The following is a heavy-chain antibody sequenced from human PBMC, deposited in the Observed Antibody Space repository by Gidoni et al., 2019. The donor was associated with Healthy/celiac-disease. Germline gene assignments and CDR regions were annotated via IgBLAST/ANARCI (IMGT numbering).Heavy chain of an antibody. CDR2: ISGSGGST. V-gene: IGHV3-23*04. D-gene: IGHD6-13*01. CDR3: ATAVPPPGDATAATLVSKYYYYYYGMDV. J-gene: IGHJ6*02. CDR1: GLTFTSLA. Sequence: EVQLVESGGGLVQTGGSLSLSCAGSGLTFTSLAMAWVPPAPGTGVEWYSAISGSGGSTYSADSVNARFTISRDNSKNTLYLQMNSLRAEDTAVYYCATAVPPPGDATAATLVSKYYYYYYGMDVWGQGTTVTVSS.